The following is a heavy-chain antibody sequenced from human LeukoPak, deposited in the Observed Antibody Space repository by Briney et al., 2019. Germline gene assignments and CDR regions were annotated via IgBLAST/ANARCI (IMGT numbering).Heavy chain of an antibody. V-gene: IGHV3-48*01. D-gene: IGHD6-19*01. CDR3: ARGTVAGRGSFDY. CDR1: GFTFSRYA. Sequence: GSLRLSCAASGFTFSRYAMSWARQAPGKGLEWVSYISSSSTTIYYGDSVKGRFTISRDNAKSSLYLQMNSLRAEDTAVYYCARGTVAGRGSFDYWGQGTLVTVSS. CDR2: ISSSSTTI. J-gene: IGHJ4*02.